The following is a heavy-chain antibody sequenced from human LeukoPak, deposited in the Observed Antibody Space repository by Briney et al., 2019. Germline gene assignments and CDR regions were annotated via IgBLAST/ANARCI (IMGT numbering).Heavy chain of an antibody. D-gene: IGHD5-18*01. J-gene: IGHJ4*02. CDR2: ISGSGGST. V-gene: IGHV3-23*01. CDR3: AKDLRGYSYGYGY. Sequence: GGSLRLSCAAPGFTFSSYAMSWVRQAPGKGLEWVSAISGSGGSTYYADSVKGRFTISRDNSKNTLYLQMNSLRAEDTAVYYCAKDLRGYSYGYGYWGQGTLVTVSS. CDR1: GFTFSSYA.